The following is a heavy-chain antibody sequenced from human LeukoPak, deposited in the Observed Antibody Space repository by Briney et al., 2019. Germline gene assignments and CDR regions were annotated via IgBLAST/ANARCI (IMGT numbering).Heavy chain of an antibody. D-gene: IGHD1-26*01. V-gene: IGHV1-58*02. J-gene: IGHJ3*02. CDR2: IVVGSGNT. CDR3: AAALGRGIVGAADAFGI. CDR1: GFTFTSSA. Sequence: ASVKVSCKASGFTFTSSAMQWVRQARGQRLEWIGWIVVGSGNTNYAQKFQERVTITRDMSTSTAYMELSSLRSEDTAVYYCAAALGRGIVGAADAFGIWGQGTMVTVSS.